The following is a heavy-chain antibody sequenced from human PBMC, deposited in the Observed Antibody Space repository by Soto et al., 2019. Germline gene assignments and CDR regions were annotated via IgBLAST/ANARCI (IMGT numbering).Heavy chain of an antibody. CDR1: GFTFSNAW. D-gene: IGHD2-2*01. J-gene: IGHJ4*02. CDR3: TTDWCSPSCSDLTKNYFDY. Sequence: EVQLVESGGGLVKPGGSLRLSCAASGFTFSNAWMSWVRQAPGKGLEWVGRITSKTDGGTTDYAAPVKGRVTISRDDSKNTLYLQMNSLKTEDTAVYYCTTDWCSPSCSDLTKNYFDYWGQGTLVTVSS. CDR2: ITSKTDGGTT. V-gene: IGHV3-15*01.